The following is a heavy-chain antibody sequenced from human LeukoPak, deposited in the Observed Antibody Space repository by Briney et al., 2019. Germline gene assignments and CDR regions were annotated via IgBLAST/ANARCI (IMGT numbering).Heavy chain of an antibody. D-gene: IGHD3-16*01. Sequence: ASVKVSYKASGYTFTSYYMHWVRQAPGQGLEWMGIINPSGGSTSYAQKFQGRVTMTRDMSTSTVYMELSSLRSEDTAVYYCARGGHRYYYYMDVWGKGTTVTVSS. CDR2: INPSGGST. V-gene: IGHV1-46*01. CDR3: ARGGHRYYYYMDV. J-gene: IGHJ6*03. CDR1: GYTFTSYY.